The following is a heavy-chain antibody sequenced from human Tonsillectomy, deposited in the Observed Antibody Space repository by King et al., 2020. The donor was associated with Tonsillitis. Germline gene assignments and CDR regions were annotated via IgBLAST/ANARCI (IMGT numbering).Heavy chain of an antibody. J-gene: IGHJ6*02. D-gene: IGHD3-22*01. Sequence: VQLQESGPGLVKPSETLSLTCTVSGGSISSYHWSWIRQPPGKGLEWIGYIYYSGSTNYNPSLKSRVTISVDTSKNQFSLKLSSVTAADTAVYYCARDKVCSGYYCAYGMDVWGQGTTVTVSS. CDR2: IYYSGST. V-gene: IGHV4-59*01. CDR3: ARDKVCSGYYCAYGMDV. CDR1: GGSISSYH.